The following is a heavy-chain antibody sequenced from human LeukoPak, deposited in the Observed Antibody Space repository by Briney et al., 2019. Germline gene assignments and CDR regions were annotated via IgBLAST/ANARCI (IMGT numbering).Heavy chain of an antibody. V-gene: IGHV3-23*01. CDR2: ISGSGGYT. J-gene: IGHJ4*02. CDR3: AKDVAFSIAVAGSYFDY. D-gene: IGHD6-19*01. Sequence: GGSLRLSCAASGFTFSSYAMSWVRQAPGKGLEWVSAISGSGGYTYYADSVKGRFTISRDNSKNTLYPQMNSLRAEDTAVYYCAKDVAFSIAVAGSYFDYWGQGTLVTVSS. CDR1: GFTFSSYA.